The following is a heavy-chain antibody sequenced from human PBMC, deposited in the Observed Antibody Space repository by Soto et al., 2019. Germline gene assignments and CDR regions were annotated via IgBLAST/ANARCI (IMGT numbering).Heavy chain of an antibody. CDR2: IKQDGSEK. J-gene: IGHJ6*02. CDR1: GFTFSSYW. CDR3: ARGGSGELFKNYYYGMDV. D-gene: IGHD3-10*01. Sequence: EVQLVESGGGLVQPGGSLRLSCAASGFTFSSYWMSWVRQAPGKGLEWVANIKQDGSEKYYVDSVKGRFTISRDNAKNSLYLQMNSLRAEDTAVYYCARGGSGELFKNYYYGMDVWGQGTTVTVSS. V-gene: IGHV3-7*03.